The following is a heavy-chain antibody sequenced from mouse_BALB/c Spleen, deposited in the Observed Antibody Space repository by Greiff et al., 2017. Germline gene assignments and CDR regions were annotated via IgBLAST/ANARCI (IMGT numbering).Heavy chain of an antibody. J-gene: IGHJ3*01. CDR1: GYTFTSYW. CDR3: ARYYRYWFAY. Sequence: VQLQESGAELAKPGASVRMSCKASGYTFTSYWMHWVKQRPGQGLEWIGYINPSTGYTEYNQKFKDKATLTADKSSSTAYMQLSSLTSEDSAVYYCARYYRYWFAYWGQGILVTVSA. D-gene: IGHD2-14*01. V-gene: IGHV1-7*01. CDR2: INPSTGYT.